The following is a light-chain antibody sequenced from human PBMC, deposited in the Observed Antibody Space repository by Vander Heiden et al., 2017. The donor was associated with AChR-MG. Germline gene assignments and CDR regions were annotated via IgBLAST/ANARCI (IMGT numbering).Light chain of an antibody. Sequence: DIQVTQSPSPPSAPVGDRGTIPCRASQRISSYLRWYQQKAGKAPKLLNFAASSLQGGVATRFTGGGSGTDFTITSSSLQPDDFATYYWQQNYRTPRTFGQRTKVEI. V-gene: IGKV1-39*01. J-gene: IGKJ1*01. CDR2: AAS. CDR1: QRISSY. CDR3: QQNYRTPRT.